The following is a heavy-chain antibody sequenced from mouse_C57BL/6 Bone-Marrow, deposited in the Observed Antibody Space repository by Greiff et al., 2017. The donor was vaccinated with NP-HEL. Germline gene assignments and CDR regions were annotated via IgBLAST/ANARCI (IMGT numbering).Heavy chain of an antibody. CDR2: IYPGSGST. D-gene: IGHD1-1*01. J-gene: IGHJ1*03. CDR1: GYTFTSYW. CDR3: ARVDYYGSSYGWYFDV. Sequence: QVQLQQSGPELVKPGASVKMSCKASGYTFTSYWITWVKQRPGQGLEWIGDIYPGSGSTNYNEKFKSKATLTVDKSSSTAYMQLSSLTSEDSAVYYCARVDYYGSSYGWYFDVWGTGTTVTVSS. V-gene: IGHV1-55*01.